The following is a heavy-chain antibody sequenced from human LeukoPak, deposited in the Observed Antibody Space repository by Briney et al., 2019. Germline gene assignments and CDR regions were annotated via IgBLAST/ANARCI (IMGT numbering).Heavy chain of an antibody. CDR3: ARDLRSGWYYFDF. V-gene: IGHV3-48*03. CDR1: GFTFSHYE. CDR2: ISSSGYTI. D-gene: IGHD6-19*01. Sequence: GGSLRLSCEASGFTFSHYEMNWVRQAPGKGLEWVSYISSSGYTIYYADSVKGRFTISRDNAKNSLYLQMNSLRDQDTAVYYCARDLRSGWYYFDFWGQGTLVTVSS. J-gene: IGHJ4*02.